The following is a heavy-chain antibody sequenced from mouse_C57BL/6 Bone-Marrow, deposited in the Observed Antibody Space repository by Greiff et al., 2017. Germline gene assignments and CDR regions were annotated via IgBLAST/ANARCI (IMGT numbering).Heavy chain of an antibody. V-gene: IGHV1-19*01. CDR2: INPYNGGT. CDR3: ARYDYEFYAMDY. CDR1: GYTFTDYY. Sequence: DVQLQESGPVLVKPGASVKMSCEASGYTFTDYYMNWVKQSHGKSLEWIGVINPYNGGTSYNQKFKGKATLTVDKSASTAYMELNSLTSEDSAVYYCARYDYEFYAMDYWGQGTSVTVSS. J-gene: IGHJ4*01. D-gene: IGHD2-4*01.